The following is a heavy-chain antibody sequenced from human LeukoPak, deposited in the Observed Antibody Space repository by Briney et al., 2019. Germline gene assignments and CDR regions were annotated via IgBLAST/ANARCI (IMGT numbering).Heavy chain of an antibody. D-gene: IGHD3-22*01. CDR3: ARHYYDSSGYYFGPDY. J-gene: IGHJ4*02. Sequence: GGSLILSCAASGFTFSDYYMSWIRQAPGKVLEWVSYFSSSGSTIYYADSVKGRFTISRDNAKNSLYLQMNSLRAEDTAVYYCARHYYDSSGYYFGPDYWGQGTLVTVSS. V-gene: IGHV3-11*04. CDR2: FSSSGSTI. CDR1: GFTFSDYY.